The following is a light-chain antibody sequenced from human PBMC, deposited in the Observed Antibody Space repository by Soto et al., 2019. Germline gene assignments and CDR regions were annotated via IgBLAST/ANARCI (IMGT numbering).Light chain of an antibody. CDR1: SSNIGNNF. J-gene: IGLJ2*01. CDR3: ATWDSSLIAGV. V-gene: IGLV1-51*01. CDR2: DNN. Sequence: QSVLTQPPSVSAAPGQKVTISCSGSSSNIGNNFVSWYQHLPGTAPKLLIYDNNKRPSGIPDRLSGTKSGTSATLGITGLQTGDEAHYYCATWDSSLIAGVFGGGTKLTVL.